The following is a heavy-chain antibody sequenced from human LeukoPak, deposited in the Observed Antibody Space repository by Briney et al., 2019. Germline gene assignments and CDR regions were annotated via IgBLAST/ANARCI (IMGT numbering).Heavy chain of an antibody. CDR3: AKDPMTTVTTVPDY. CDR1: GFSFSSYA. V-gene: IGHV3-23*01. CDR2: ISSSGGSP. D-gene: IGHD4-17*01. J-gene: IGHJ4*02. Sequence: GGSLRLSCAASGFSFSSYAVSWVRQAPGKGLEWVSGISSSGGSPYYADSVQGRFTISRDNSKNTLFLQMTGLRAEDTAVYYCAKDPMTTVTTVPDYWGQGTLVTVSS.